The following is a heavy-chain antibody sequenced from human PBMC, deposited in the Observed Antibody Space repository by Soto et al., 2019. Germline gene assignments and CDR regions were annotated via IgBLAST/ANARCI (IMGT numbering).Heavy chain of an antibody. CDR3: VKGEYYYDSSRYYPFDY. J-gene: IGHJ4*02. D-gene: IGHD3-22*01. V-gene: IGHV3-64D*06. Sequence: GGSLRLSCSASGFTFSSYAMHWVRQAPGKGLEYVSVISTNGGSTYYADSVKGRFTISRDNSKNTLYLQMSSLRAEDTAVYYCVKGEYYYDSSRYYPFDYWGQGTLVTVSS. CDR1: GFTFSSYA. CDR2: ISTNGGST.